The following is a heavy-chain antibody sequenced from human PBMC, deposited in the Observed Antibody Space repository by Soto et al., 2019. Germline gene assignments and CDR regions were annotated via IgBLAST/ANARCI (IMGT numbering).Heavy chain of an antibody. CDR1: GGSISRGGYY. CDR3: QRGASCSCGDD. V-gene: IGHV4-31*03. J-gene: IGHJ4*02. Sequence: PAETLSLTCTVSGGSISRGGYYWSWLGQHPGKGLEWIGYIYYSGRTYYNPSLKSRVTISVDTSKIQFSLKLSSVTPADTAVHYWQRGASCSCGDDCRQGTRVTVS. CDR2: IYYSGRT. D-gene: IGHD6-13*01.